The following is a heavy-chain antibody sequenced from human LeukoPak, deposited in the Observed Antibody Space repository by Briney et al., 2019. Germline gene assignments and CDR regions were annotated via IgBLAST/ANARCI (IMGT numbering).Heavy chain of an antibody. CDR1: GYTLTELS. CDR2: FDPEDGET. J-gene: IGHJ4*02. V-gene: IGHV1-24*01. D-gene: IGHD6-13*01. Sequence: ASVKVSCKVSGYTLTELSMHWVRQAPGKGLEWMGGFDPEDGETIYAQKFQGRVTMTEDTSTDTAYMELSSLRSEDTAVYYCATRAHSVYSSSWPFDYWGQGTLVTVSS. CDR3: ATRAHSVYSSSWPFDY.